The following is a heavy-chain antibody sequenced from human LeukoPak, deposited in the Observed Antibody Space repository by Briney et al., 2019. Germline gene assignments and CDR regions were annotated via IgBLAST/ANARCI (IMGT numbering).Heavy chain of an antibody. Sequence: PGSSLLLSCAATGFTCSSYGMHWVRPAPGKGLEWVAVISFDGSSNYYADSVEGRFTSSRNNSKNTLYLQMNSLRAEDTAVYYCANGNQKTGVGAFHVWGQGTMVTVSS. J-gene: IGHJ3*01. CDR1: GFTCSSYG. D-gene: IGHD2-8*01. V-gene: IGHV3-30*18. CDR3: ANGNQKTGVGAFHV. CDR2: ISFDGSSN.